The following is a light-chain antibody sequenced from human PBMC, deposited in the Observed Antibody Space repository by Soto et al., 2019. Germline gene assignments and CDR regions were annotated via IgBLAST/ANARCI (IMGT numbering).Light chain of an antibody. Sequence: DIVMTQSPDSLAVSLGERATINCKSSQSILKSSNNKNYVAWYQQKPRQPPKLLINWASTRQSGVPDRFSGSGSGTDFTLTISSLQAEDVAVYYCQQYYGSPLTFGQGTKVEIK. J-gene: IGKJ1*01. CDR1: QSILKSSNNKNY. V-gene: IGKV4-1*01. CDR2: WAS. CDR3: QQYYGSPLT.